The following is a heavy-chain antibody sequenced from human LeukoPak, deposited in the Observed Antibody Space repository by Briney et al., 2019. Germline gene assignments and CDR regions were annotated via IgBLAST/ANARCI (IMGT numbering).Heavy chain of an antibody. V-gene: IGHV4-38-2*02. CDR3: ARVSYAGRYMDV. J-gene: IGHJ6*03. CDR2: IYHSGST. Sequence: SETLSLTCTVSGYSISSGYYWGWIRQPPGKGLEWIGSIYHSGSTYYNPSLKSRVTISVDTSKNQFSLKLSSVTAADTAVYYCARVSYAGRYMDVWGKGTTVTVSS. D-gene: IGHD3-16*01. CDR1: GYSISSGYY.